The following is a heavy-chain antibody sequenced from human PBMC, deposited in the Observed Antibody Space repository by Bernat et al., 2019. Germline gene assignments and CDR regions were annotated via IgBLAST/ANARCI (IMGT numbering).Heavy chain of an antibody. CDR2: SSSSSSYI. Sequence: EVQLVESGGGLVKPGGSLRLSCAASGFTFSSYSMNWVRQAPGKGLEWVSYSSSSSSYIYYADSVKGRFTISRDNAKNSLYLQMNSLRAEDTAVYYCARAGDWYYYYMDVWGKGTTVTVSS. CDR3: ARAGDWYYYYMDV. CDR1: GFTFSSYS. V-gene: IGHV3-21*05. D-gene: IGHD7-27*01. J-gene: IGHJ6*03.